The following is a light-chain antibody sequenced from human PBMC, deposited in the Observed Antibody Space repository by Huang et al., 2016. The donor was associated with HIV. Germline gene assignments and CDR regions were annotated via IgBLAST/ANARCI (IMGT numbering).Light chain of an antibody. J-gene: IGKJ2*01. CDR2: LAS. CDR1: TCLLHSNGNNY. CDR3: MQAHQSRT. Sequence: DIVMTQYPLSLPVTPGEPASISCRSSTCLLHSNGNNYLDWYLQKPGQSPQLLIYLASNRASGVPARFSGSGSGTDFTLRISRVEADDVGVYYCMQAHQSRTFGQGTKLEIK. V-gene: IGKV2-28*01.